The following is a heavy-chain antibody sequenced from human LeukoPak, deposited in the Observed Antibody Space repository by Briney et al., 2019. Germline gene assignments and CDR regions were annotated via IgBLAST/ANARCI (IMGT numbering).Heavy chain of an antibody. V-gene: IGHV3-21*01. CDR3: ARDGITIFGAGGMDV. CDR1: GLTFSRDW. CDR2: ISSSSSYI. J-gene: IGHJ6*02. Sequence: PGGSLRLSCEASGLTFSRDWLTWVRQAPEKGLEWVSSISSSSSYIYHADSVKGRFTISRDNAKNSVYLQMNSLRAEDTAVYYCARDGITIFGAGGMDVWGQGTTVTVSS. D-gene: IGHD3-3*01.